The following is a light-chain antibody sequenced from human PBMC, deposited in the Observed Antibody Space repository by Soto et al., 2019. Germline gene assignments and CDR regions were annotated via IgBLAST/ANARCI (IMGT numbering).Light chain of an antibody. J-gene: IGKJ4*01. CDR2: GAS. V-gene: IGKV3-20*01. CDR3: QQYGSSPLT. Sequence: IVLTQSPGTLSLSPGERATLSCRASQSVTSTYLAWYQQKPGQAPRLLIYGASIRATGIPDRFSGSGSGTVFTLTIDGLEPEDFAVYYCQQYGSSPLTFGGGTKVEIK. CDR1: QSVTSTY.